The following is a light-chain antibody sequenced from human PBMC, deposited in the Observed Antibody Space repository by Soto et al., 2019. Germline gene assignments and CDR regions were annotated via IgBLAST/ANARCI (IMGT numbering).Light chain of an antibody. CDR3: AAWDDSLNGVV. J-gene: IGLJ2*01. CDR2: SNN. V-gene: IGLV1-44*01. Sequence: QSVLTQPPSASGIPGQRVTISCSGRSSNIGSNTVNWYQQLPGTAPKLLIYSNNQRPSGVPDRFSGSKSGTSASLAISGLQSEDEADYYCAAWDDSLNGVVFGGGTQLTVL. CDR1: SSNIGSNT.